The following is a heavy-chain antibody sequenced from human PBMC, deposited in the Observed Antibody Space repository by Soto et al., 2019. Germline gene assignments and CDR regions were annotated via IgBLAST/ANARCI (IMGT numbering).Heavy chain of an antibody. CDR3: ARGGSYYYDSSGYYQFLDY. V-gene: IGHV4-38-2*01. CDR1: GYSISSGYY. D-gene: IGHD3-22*01. J-gene: IGHJ4*02. CDR2: IYHSGST. Sequence: SETLSLTCAVSGYSISSGYYWGWIRQPPGKGLEWIGSIYHSGSTYYNPSLKSRVTISVDTSKNQFSLKLSSVTAADTAVYYCARGGSYYYDSSGYYQFLDYWGQGTLVTVSS.